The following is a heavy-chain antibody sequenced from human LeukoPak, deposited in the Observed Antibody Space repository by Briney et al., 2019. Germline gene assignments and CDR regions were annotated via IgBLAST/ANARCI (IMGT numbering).Heavy chain of an antibody. CDR3: ATSYGGSWNYFVH. D-gene: IGHD6-13*01. CDR2: ISSTSDYM. Sequence: GGSLRLSCAASGFTFSTYKMNWVRQAPGKGLEWVSSISSTSDYMYYADSVKGRFTISRDNAKDSLYLQMNSLRAEDTAVYYCATSYGGSWNYFVHWGQGTLVSVSS. CDR1: GFTFSTYK. V-gene: IGHV3-21*01. J-gene: IGHJ4*02.